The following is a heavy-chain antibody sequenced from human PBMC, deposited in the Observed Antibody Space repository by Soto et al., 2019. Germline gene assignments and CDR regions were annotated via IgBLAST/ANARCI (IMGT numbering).Heavy chain of an antibody. CDR3: ARGGTYYYGSGKRNSYYYYYMDV. CDR1: GGAFSGYY. J-gene: IGHJ6*03. V-gene: IGHV4-34*01. CDR2: NKHSRST. D-gene: IGHD3-10*01. Sequence: SETLSLTCAVYGGAFSGYYWSWIRQPPGKGLEWIGENKHSRSTNYNPSIKSRITISVDTSKNQIYLKLSSVTAADTAVYYCARGGTYYYGSGKRNSYYYYYMDVWGKGTTVTVSS.